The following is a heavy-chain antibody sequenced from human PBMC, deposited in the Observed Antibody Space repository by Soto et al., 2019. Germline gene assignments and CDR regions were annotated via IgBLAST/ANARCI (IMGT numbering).Heavy chain of an antibody. CDR1: GFTFSDYW. D-gene: IGHD6-13*01. CDR3: ARDGVAAGLYFDH. V-gene: IGHV3-7*04. J-gene: IGHJ4*02. Sequence: GGSLRLSCAASGFTFSDYWMNWVRQAPGKGLEWVASIKYDGGEKNYVDSVKGRFTISRDNAKNSVYLQMASLRVEDTAVYYCARDGVAAGLYFDHWGQGTPVTVSS. CDR2: IKYDGGEK.